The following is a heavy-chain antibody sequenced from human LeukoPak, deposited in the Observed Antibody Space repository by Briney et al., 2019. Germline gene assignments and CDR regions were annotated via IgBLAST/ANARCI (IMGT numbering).Heavy chain of an antibody. CDR3: ARDSFDYGDYVSEYFQH. Sequence: GGSLRLSCAASGFTFSNNWMHWVRQAPGKGLVWVSRIKGDGSSTDYADSVKGRFTISRDNAKNTLLLQMNSLRAEDTAVYYCARDSFDYGDYVSEYFQHWGQGTLVTVSS. J-gene: IGHJ1*01. CDR2: IKGDGSST. D-gene: IGHD4-17*01. CDR1: GFTFSNNW. V-gene: IGHV3-74*01.